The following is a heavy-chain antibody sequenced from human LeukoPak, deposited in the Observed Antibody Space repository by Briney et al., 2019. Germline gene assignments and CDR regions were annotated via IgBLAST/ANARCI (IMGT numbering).Heavy chain of an antibody. Sequence: SETLSLTCTVSGGSIGIYYWNWIRQPAGKGLEWIGRIFTSGIANYNPSLKSRVTMSVDTSKNQFSLKLSSVTAADTAVYYCARDGFYYHYYMDVWGEGTAVTVSS. CDR3: ARDGFYYHYYMDV. D-gene: IGHD1-14*01. J-gene: IGHJ6*03. CDR2: IFTSGIA. V-gene: IGHV4-4*07. CDR1: GGSIGIYY.